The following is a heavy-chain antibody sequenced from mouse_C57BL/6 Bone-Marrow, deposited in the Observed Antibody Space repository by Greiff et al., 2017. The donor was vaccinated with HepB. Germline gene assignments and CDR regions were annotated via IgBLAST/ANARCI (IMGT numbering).Heavy chain of an antibody. CDR1: GYTFTDNN. Sequence: EVQLVESGPELVKPGASVKMSCKASGYTFTDNNMHWVKQSHGKSLEWIGYINPNNGGTSYNQKFKGKATLTVNKSSSTAYMELRSLTSEDSAVYYCARSGSSGLWFAYWGQGTLVTVSA. CDR3: ARSGSSGLWFAY. J-gene: IGHJ3*01. V-gene: IGHV1-22*01. CDR2: INPNNGGT. D-gene: IGHD3-2*02.